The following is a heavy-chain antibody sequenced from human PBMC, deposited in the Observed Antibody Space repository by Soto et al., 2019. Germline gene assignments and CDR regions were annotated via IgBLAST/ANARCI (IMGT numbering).Heavy chain of an antibody. CDR2: INHSGST. CDR3: ARAGSGYSYGDFDY. J-gene: IGHJ4*02. D-gene: IGHD5-18*01. CDR1: GGCFRGYY. V-gene: IGHV4-34*01. Sequence: LETLSLTCAVYGGCFRGYYWCWFRHPPGKGLEWIGEINHSGSTNYNPSLKSRVTISVDTSKNQFSLKLSSVTAADTAVYYCARAGSGYSYGDFDYWGQGTLVTVSS.